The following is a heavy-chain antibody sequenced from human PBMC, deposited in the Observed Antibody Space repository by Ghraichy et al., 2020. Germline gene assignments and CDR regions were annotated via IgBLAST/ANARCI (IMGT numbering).Heavy chain of an antibody. D-gene: IGHD6-19*01. J-gene: IGHJ4*02. V-gene: IGHV3-23*01. Sequence: GGSLRLSCGASGFTFASYAMNWVRQAPGKGLEWVSTISGSATSTYYADSVKGRFSISRDKSKNTLYLQMNSLRTEDTAVYYCARDRGPLGNGWYYFDYWGQGTLVTVSS. CDR2: ISGSATST. CDR1: GFTFASYA. CDR3: ARDRGPLGNGWYYFDY.